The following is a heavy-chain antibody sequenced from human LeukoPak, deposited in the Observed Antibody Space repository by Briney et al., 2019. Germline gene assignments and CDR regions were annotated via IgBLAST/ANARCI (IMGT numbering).Heavy chain of an antibody. V-gene: IGHV1-24*01. CDR2: FDPEDGET. J-gene: IGHJ6*03. Sequence: GASVKVSCKVSGYTLTELSMHWVRQAPGKGLEWMGGFDPEDGETIYAQKFQGRVTMTEDTSTDTTYMELSRLRSDDTAVYYCARDLNSSGWYYYYYYMDVWGKGATVTVSS. CDR1: GYTLTELS. D-gene: IGHD6-19*01. CDR3: ARDLNSSGWYYYYYYMDV.